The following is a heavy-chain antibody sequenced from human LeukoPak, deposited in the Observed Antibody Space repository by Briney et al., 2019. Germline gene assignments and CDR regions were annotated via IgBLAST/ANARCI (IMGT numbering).Heavy chain of an antibody. Sequence: QPGGPLLLSCAASGFTGSSNYMRWVRQARGKGQEWVGVIDSGGSTYYTDTVKGRVTISRDNSKNTLYLQMNSLRAEDTAVYYCARGRKLTTFDYWGQGTLVTVSS. D-gene: IGHD4/OR15-4a*01. CDR2: IDSGGST. CDR3: ARGRKLTTFDY. J-gene: IGHJ4*02. V-gene: IGHV3-53*01. CDR1: GFTGSSNY.